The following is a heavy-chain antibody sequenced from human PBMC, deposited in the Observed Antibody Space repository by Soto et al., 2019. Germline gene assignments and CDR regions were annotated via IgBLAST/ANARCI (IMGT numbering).Heavy chain of an antibody. CDR1: GGSFSGYY. D-gene: IGHD3-10*01. CDR2: INHSGST. Sequence: SETLSLTCAVYGGSFSGYYWSWIRQPPGKGLEWIGEINHSGSTNYNPSLKSRVTISVDTSKNQFSLKLSSVTAADTAVYYCARDYYGSGSSVGLDYWGQGTLVTVSS. CDR3: ARDYYGSGSSVGLDY. V-gene: IGHV4-34*01. J-gene: IGHJ4*02.